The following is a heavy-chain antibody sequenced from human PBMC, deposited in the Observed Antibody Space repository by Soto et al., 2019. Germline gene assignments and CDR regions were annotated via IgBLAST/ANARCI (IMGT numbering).Heavy chain of an antibody. CDR1: GGSISSYY. V-gene: IGHV4-59*01. Sequence: ASETLSLTCTVSGGSISSYYWSWIRQPPGKGLEWIGYIYYSGSTNYNPSLKSRVTISVDTSKNQFSLKLSSVTAADTAVYYCAREYMSYYDFWSGYYTDWGQGTLVTVSS. CDR3: AREYMSYYDFWSGYYTD. D-gene: IGHD3-3*01. CDR2: IYYSGST. J-gene: IGHJ4*02.